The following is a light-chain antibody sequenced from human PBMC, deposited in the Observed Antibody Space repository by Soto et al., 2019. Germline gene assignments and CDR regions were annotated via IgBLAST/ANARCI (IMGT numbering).Light chain of an antibody. Sequence: EIVMTQSPATLSVSPGERATLSCRASQSVSSNLAWYQQKPGQAPRLLIYGASNRATGIPARFGGSGSGTEFTLTISSLQSEDFAVYYCQQYNSWPPYTFGQGTKLEIK. CDR1: QSVSSN. V-gene: IGKV3-15*01. J-gene: IGKJ2*01. CDR3: QQYNSWPPYT. CDR2: GAS.